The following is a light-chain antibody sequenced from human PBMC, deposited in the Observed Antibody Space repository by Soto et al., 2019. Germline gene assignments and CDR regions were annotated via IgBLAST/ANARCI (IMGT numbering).Light chain of an antibody. Sequence: EIVLTQSPGTLSLSPGERATLSCRASQSVSSIYLAWYQQKPGQAPRLLIYGASSRATGIPDRFSGSGSGIDFTLTISRLEAEDFAVYYCQQYGSSRFTFGPGTKVDI. V-gene: IGKV3-20*01. CDR2: GAS. J-gene: IGKJ3*01. CDR3: QQYGSSRFT. CDR1: QSVSSIY.